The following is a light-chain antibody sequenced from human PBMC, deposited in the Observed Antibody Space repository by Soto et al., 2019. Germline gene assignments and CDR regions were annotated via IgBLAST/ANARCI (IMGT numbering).Light chain of an antibody. J-gene: IGKJ1*01. CDR1: QSVSSNY. Sequence: PGERATLSCRASQSVSSNYFAWYQQKPGQAPRLLIYGISIRATGIPDRFSGSGSGTDFTLTISGLRSEDSAVYYCQHYNHWLWTFGQGTKVDI. V-gene: IGKV3D-15*01. CDR3: QHYNHWLWT. CDR2: GIS.